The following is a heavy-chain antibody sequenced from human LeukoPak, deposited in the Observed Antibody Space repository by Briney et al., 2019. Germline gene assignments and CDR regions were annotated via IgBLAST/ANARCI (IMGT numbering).Heavy chain of an antibody. CDR3: ASASWIHLWSQNFDY. CDR2: INQDGSDT. D-gene: IGHD5-18*01. V-gene: IGHV3-7*05. Sequence: GGSLTLSCGVSGFTFSSYWMSWVRQAPGKGLEWVANINQDGSDTYYLDSVRGRFTISRDNAKNSLYLQMNSLRAEDTAVYYCASASWIHLWSQNFDYWGQGTLVPVSS. CDR1: GFTFSSYW. J-gene: IGHJ4*02.